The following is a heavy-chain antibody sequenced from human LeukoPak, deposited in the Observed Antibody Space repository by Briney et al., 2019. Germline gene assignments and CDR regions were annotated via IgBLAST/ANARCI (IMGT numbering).Heavy chain of an antibody. CDR1: GFTFGGYG. CDR2: INQDESEK. Sequence: GGSLRLSCAASGFTFGGYGMSWVRQPPGKGLEWVPTINQDESEKYYLDSVKGRFTISRDNAKNSLYLQMHSLTAEDTALYYCARYCTFRTCSGTKFDSWGPGTLVTVSS. V-gene: IGHV3-7*03. D-gene: IGHD1-1*01. J-gene: IGHJ4*02. CDR3: ARYCTFRTCSGTKFDS.